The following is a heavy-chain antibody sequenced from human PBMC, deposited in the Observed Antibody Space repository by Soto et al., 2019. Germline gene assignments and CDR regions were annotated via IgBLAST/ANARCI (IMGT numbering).Heavy chain of an antibody. J-gene: IGHJ4*02. CDR3: ANERLGRGIDY. Sequence: EVLLLDSGGGLVQPGGSLRLSCAASGFTFSNYAMTWVRQAPGKGPEWISTVNNGGGGTYYADSVKGRFTISRDNSKNTLYLQVSSLRAEDTAVYYCANERLGRGIDYWGQGILVTVSS. CDR2: VNNGGGGT. V-gene: IGHV3-23*01. CDR1: GFTFSNYA. D-gene: IGHD3-10*01.